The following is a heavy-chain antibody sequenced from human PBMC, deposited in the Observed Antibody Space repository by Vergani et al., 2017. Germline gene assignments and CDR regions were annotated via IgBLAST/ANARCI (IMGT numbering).Heavy chain of an antibody. CDR2: IIPIFGTA. J-gene: IGHJ6*03. Sequence: QVQLVQSGAEVKKPGSSVKVSCKASGGTFSSYAISWVRQAPGQGLEWMGGIIPIFGTANYAQKFQGRVTITADESTSTAYMELSSLRSEDTAVYYCAREEAVAGYYYYYYMDVWGKGTTVTVSS. V-gene: IGHV1-69*01. CDR1: GGTFSSYA. D-gene: IGHD6-19*01. CDR3: AREEAVAGYYYYYYMDV.